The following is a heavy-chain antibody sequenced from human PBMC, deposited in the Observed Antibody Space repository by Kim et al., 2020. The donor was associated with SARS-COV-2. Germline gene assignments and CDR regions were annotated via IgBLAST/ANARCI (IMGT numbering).Heavy chain of an antibody. V-gene: IGHV3-48*02. CDR1: GFTFSSYS. J-gene: IGHJ4*02. D-gene: IGHD3-22*01. CDR3: ARWYYYDSSGYLRD. Sequence: GGSLRLSCAASGFTFSSYSMNWVRQAPGKGLEWVSYISSSSSTIYYADSVKGRFTISRDNAKNSLYLQMNSLRDEDTAVYYCARWYYYDSSGYLRDWGQGTLVTVSS. CDR2: ISSSSSTI.